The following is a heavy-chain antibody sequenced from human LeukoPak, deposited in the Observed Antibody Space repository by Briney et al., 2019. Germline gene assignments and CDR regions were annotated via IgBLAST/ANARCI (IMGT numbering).Heavy chain of an antibody. J-gene: IGHJ4*02. CDR1: GFPFSSYW. D-gene: IGHD4-11*01. CDR2: IKQDGSKK. V-gene: IGHV3-7*04. Sequence: GGSLRLSCVASGFPFSSYWMTWVRQAPGKGLERVANIKQDGSKKSYVDSVKGRFTISRDNAKNSLYLQMNSLRAEDTAIYYCTRVGYINEGIDYWGQGTLVTVSS. CDR3: TRVGYINEGIDY.